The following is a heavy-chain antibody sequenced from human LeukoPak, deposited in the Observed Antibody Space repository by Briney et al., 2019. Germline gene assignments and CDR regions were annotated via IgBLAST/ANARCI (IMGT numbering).Heavy chain of an antibody. CDR1: GYTLTDYY. CDR2: INPNSGGT. Sequence: GASVKVSCKASGYTLTDYYMHWVRQAPGQGLEWMGWINPNSGGTNYAQRFQGRVTMTRDTSMSTAYMETSRLRYDDTAVYYCARGQEVYSDYWGQGTLVTVSS. J-gene: IGHJ4*02. V-gene: IGHV1-2*02. D-gene: IGHD4-11*01. CDR3: ARGQEVYSDY.